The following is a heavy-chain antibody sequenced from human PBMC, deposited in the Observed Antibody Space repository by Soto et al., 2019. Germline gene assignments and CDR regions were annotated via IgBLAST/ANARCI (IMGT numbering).Heavy chain of an antibody. D-gene: IGHD2-15*01. J-gene: IGHJ5*02. CDR3: ASRARGACRGGSCGFDP. CDR2: INPSGGST. CDR1: GYTFTSYY. Sequence: QVQLVQSGAEVKKPGASVKVSCKASGYTFTSYYMHWVRQAPGQGLEWMGIINPSGGSTSYAQKFQGRVTMTRDTSTSTVYMELSSLRSEDTAVYYCASRARGACRGGSCGFDPWGQGTLVTVSS. V-gene: IGHV1-46*03.